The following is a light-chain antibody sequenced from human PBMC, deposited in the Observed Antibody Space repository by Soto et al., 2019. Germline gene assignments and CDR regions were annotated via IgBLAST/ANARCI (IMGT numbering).Light chain of an antibody. J-gene: IGLJ2*01. CDR3: QTWATGIRV. V-gene: IGLV4-69*01. CDR1: SGRSSYP. Sequence: QLVLTQSPSASASLGASVKITCTLSSGRSSYPIAWHHQQPDKGPRFLMKLNSDGSHSKGDGIPDRFSGSTSGAERYLTITSLQSEDEADYYCQTWATGIRVFGGGTKLTVL. CDR2: LNSDGSH.